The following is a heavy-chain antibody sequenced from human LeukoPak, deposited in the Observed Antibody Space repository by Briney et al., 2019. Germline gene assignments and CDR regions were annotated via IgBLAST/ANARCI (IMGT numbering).Heavy chain of an antibody. CDR1: GGSISSYY. D-gene: IGHD3-10*01. Sequence: SETPSLTCTVSGGSISSYYWSWIRQPPGKGLEWIGYIYYSGSTNYNPSLKSRVTISVDTSKNQFSLKLSSVTAADTAVYYCGRHPHYYGSGSYSPYCDYWGQGDLVTVSS. CDR2: IYYSGST. CDR3: GRHPHYYGSGSYSPYCDY. J-gene: IGHJ4*02. V-gene: IGHV4-59*08.